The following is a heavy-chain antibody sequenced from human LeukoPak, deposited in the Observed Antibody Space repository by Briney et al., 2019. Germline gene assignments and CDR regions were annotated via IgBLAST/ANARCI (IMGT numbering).Heavy chain of an antibody. CDR3: ASKCSTSCYNGAFDI. Sequence: PGRSLRLSCAASGFTFSSYGMHWVRQAPGKGLEWVAVISYDGSNKYYADSVKGRFTISRDNSKNTLYLQMNSLRAEDTAVYYCASKCSTSCYNGAFDIWGQGTMVTVSS. CDR1: GFTFSSYG. D-gene: IGHD2-2*02. V-gene: IGHV3-30*03. J-gene: IGHJ3*02. CDR2: ISYDGSNK.